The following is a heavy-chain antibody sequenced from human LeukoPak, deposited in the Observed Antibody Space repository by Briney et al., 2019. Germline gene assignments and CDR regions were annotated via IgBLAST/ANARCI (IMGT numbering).Heavy chain of an antibody. CDR3: AGGQYSGSYGGGFDY. J-gene: IGHJ4*02. CDR2: IYYSGST. D-gene: IGHD1-26*01. V-gene: IGHV4-59*08. CDR1: GGSINSYY. Sequence: PSETLSLTCTVSGGSINSYYWSWIRQPPGKGLEWIGYIYYSGSTNYNPSLKSRVTISIDTSKNQFSLKLSSVTAADTAVYYCAGGQYSGSYGGGFDYWGQGTLVTASS.